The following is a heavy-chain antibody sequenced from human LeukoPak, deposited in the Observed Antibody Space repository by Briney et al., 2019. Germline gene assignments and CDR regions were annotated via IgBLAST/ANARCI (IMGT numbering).Heavy chain of an antibody. V-gene: IGHV4-34*01. Sequence: PSETLSLTCAVYGGSFSGYYWSWIRQPPGKGLEWIGEINHSGSTNYNPSLKSRVTISVDTSKNQFSLKLSSVTAADTAVYYCARGPSNDYWGQGTLVTVSS. J-gene: IGHJ4*02. CDR2: INHSGST. CDR1: GGSFSGYY. CDR3: ARGPSNDY.